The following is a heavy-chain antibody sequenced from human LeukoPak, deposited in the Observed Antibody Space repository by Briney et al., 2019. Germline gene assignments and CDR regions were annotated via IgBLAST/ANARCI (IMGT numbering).Heavy chain of an antibody. CDR3: ARAASGWSQAFDI. V-gene: IGHV4-59*01. D-gene: IGHD6-19*01. J-gene: IGHJ3*02. Sequence: SETLSLTCTVSGGSISSYYWSWIRQPPGKGLEWIGYIYYSGSTNYNPSLKSRVTISVDTSKNQFSLKLSSVTAADTAVYYCARAASGWSQAFDIWGQGTMVTVSS. CDR2: IYYSGST. CDR1: GGSISSYY.